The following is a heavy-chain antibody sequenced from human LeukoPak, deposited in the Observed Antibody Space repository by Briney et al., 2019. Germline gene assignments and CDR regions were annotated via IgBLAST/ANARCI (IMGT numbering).Heavy chain of an antibody. CDR1: GFTFSSYS. CDR2: IYSGGST. Sequence: PGRSLRLSCAPSGFTFSSYSMNRVRQAPGKGLEWVSVIYSGGSTHYADSVKGRFTISRDNSKNTLYLQMNSLRAEDTAVYYCARERFGEYAFDYWGQGTLVTVSS. D-gene: IGHD3-10*01. V-gene: IGHV3-53*01. J-gene: IGHJ4*02. CDR3: ARERFGEYAFDY.